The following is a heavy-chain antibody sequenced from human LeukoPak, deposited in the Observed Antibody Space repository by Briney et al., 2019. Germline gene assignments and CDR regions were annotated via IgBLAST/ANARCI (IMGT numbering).Heavy chain of an antibody. CDR2: ISSSGSTI. Sequence: GGTLRLSCAASGFTFSSYGMTWVRQAPGKGLEWVSYISSSGSTIYYADSVKGRFTISRDNAKNSLYLQMNSLRAEDTAVYYCARDYGGSSPFDYWGQGTLVTVSS. J-gene: IGHJ4*02. D-gene: IGHD4-23*01. CDR3: ARDYGGSSPFDY. CDR1: GFTFSSYG. V-gene: IGHV3-48*03.